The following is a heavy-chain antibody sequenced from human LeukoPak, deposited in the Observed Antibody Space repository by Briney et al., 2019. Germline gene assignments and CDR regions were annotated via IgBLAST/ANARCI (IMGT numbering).Heavy chain of an antibody. CDR1: GGPIYRYH. D-gene: IGHD3-10*01. J-gene: IGHJ6*03. V-gene: IGHV4-59*01. CDR3: AREGTDQYYYYYMEV. CDR2: IYYSGCT. Sequence: TSETLSLTCTVSGGPIYRYHGSWTRHPTGKGLEWIGYIYYSGCTKYNPSRKGRVTISVDTSKNQFSLKLSSVTAADTAVYYCAREGTDQYYYYYMEVWGKGTTVTVSS.